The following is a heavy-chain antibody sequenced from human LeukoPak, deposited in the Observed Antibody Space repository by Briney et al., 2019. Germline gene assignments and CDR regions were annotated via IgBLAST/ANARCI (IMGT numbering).Heavy chain of an antibody. CDR2: IYYSGST. V-gene: IGHV4-39*01. Sequence: SETLSLTCTVSGGSISSSSYYWGWIRQPPGKGLEWIGSIYYSGSTYYNPSLKSRVTISVDTSKNQFSLKLSSVTAADTAVYYCARHLIGYCSGGSCSAGPYYFDYWGQGTLVPVSS. CDR3: ARHLIGYCSGGSCSAGPYYFDY. CDR1: GGSISSSSYY. D-gene: IGHD2-15*01. J-gene: IGHJ4*02.